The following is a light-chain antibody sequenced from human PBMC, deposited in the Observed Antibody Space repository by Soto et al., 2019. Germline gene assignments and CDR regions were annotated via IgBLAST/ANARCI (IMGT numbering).Light chain of an antibody. V-gene: IGKV1-6*01. J-gene: IGKJ1*01. CDR2: AAS. Sequence: SRSFITATVGDRVTITCLSSQAIRTDLGWYQHKPGKPPKLLIYAASTLQGGVPPRFSGSGSGTDFTLTISSLQPEDFATYYCLPGFSYFWSFGQGTKVDIK. CDR3: LPGFSYFWS. CDR1: QAIRTD.